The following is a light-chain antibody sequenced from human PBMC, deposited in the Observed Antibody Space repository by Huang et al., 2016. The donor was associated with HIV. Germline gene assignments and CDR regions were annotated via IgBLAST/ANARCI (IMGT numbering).Light chain of an antibody. Sequence: EIVLTQSPVTLSLSPGEGASLSCRASQGVHNSYLAWYQQKPGQAPRLRIFGASNRATGVPHRFRGSESGTDFTLTISGLDPEDFAVYYCQQYGTLPYTLGQGTKLEI. CDR3: QQYGTLPYT. V-gene: IGKV3-20*01. CDR1: QGVHNSY. J-gene: IGKJ2*01. CDR2: GAS.